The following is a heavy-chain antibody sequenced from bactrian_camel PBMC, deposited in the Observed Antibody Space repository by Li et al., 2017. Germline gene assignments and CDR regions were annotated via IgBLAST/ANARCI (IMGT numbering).Heavy chain of an antibody. D-gene: IGHD3*01. CDR3: AAVAEGRTVEGGVSLWTLFESGY. Sequence: QLVESGGGSVQAGGSLRLSCAASGYKGHCKAWIRQAPGKEREGVAMISPGGLTTYYVDSVKGRFTVFKGNAGKTLYLQMNSLRPEDTAMYYCAAVAEGRTVEGGVSLWTLFESGYWGQGTQVTVS. J-gene: IGHJ4*01. V-gene: IGHV3S1*01. CDR2: ISPGGLTT. CDR1: GYKGHC.